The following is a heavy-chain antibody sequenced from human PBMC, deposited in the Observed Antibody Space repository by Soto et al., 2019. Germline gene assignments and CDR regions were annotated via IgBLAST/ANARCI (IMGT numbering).Heavy chain of an antibody. J-gene: IGHJ6*03. CDR1: GYTFTSYG. V-gene: IGHV1-18*01. CDR2: ISAYNGNT. D-gene: IGHD6-6*01. CDR3: ARALLKRIAARPRYYYYYMDV. Sequence: QVQLVQSGAEVKKPGASVKVSCKASGYTFTSYGISWVRQAPGQGLEWMGWISAYNGNTNYAQKLQGRVTMTTDTSTSTAYMELRSLRSDDTAVYYCARALLKRIAARPRYYYYYMDVWGKGTTVTVSS.